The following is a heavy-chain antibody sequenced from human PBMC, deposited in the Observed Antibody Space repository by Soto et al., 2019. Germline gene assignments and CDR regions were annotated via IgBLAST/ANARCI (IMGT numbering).Heavy chain of an antibody. J-gene: IGHJ5*01. CDR1: GFSFISDS. V-gene: IGHV3-21*01. Sequence: WGSLRLSCAASGFSFISDSMSWVRQAPGKGLEWVSSISRSGSFMNYADSVKGRFTISRDNARNSLYLQMSGLKDEDTAVYYCARDPPTGTTLDWVDSWGQGTLVTVAS. D-gene: IGHD1-7*01. CDR2: ISRSGSFM. CDR3: ARDPPTGTTLDWVDS.